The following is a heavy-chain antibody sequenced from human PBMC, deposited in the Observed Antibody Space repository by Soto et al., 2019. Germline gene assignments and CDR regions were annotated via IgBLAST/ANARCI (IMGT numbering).Heavy chain of an antibody. D-gene: IGHD3-16*01. CDR2: IWYDGSNK. Sequence: GGSLRLSCAASGFTFSSYGMHWVRQAPGKGLEWVAVIWYDGSNKYYADSVKGRFTISRDNSKNTLYLQMNSLRAEDTAVYYCARLGASAGYDYVWGSYRIDYWGQGTLVTVSS. J-gene: IGHJ4*02. V-gene: IGHV3-33*01. CDR1: GFTFSSYG. CDR3: ARLGASAGYDYVWGSYRIDY.